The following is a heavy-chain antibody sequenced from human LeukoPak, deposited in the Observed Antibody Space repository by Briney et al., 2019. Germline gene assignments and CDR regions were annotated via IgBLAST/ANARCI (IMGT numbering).Heavy chain of an antibody. CDR3: ARHSLNN. J-gene: IGHJ4*02. V-gene: IGHV4-39*01. CDR2: IHYDGNT. CDR1: GGSISSTSYS. Sequence: SETLSLTCTVSGGSISSTSYSWTWIRQPPGKGLEWIGSIHYDGNTYYKPSLRRRVTISVDTSNQFSLRLSSATAADTATYYCARHSLNNWGQGTLVTVSS.